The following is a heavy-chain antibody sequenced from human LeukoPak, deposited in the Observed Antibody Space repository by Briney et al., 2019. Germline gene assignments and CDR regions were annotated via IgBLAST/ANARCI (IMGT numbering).Heavy chain of an antibody. CDR1: GYTFTGYY. Sequence: ASVKVSCKASGYTFTGYYMHWVRQAPGQGREWMGWINPNSGGTNYAQKLQGRVTMTRDTSISTAYMELSRLRSDDTAVYYCARDRFNSSSWYWSYYYYMDVWGKGTTVTVSS. V-gene: IGHV1-2*02. J-gene: IGHJ6*03. CDR3: ARDRFNSSSWYWSYYYYMDV. D-gene: IGHD6-13*01. CDR2: INPNSGGT.